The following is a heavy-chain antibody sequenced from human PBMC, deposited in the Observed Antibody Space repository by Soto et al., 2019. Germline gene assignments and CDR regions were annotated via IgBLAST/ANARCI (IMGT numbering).Heavy chain of an antibody. J-gene: IGHJ4*02. V-gene: IGHV3-23*01. Sequence: GGSLRLSCAASGFTFSSYAMSWVRQAPGKGLEWVSAISGSGGSTYYADSVKGRFTISRDNSKNTLYLQMNSLRAEDTAVYYCAKDPFRPYFEWLSPFDYWGQGTLVTVSS. D-gene: IGHD3-9*01. CDR3: AKDPFRPYFEWLSPFDY. CDR2: ISGSGGST. CDR1: GFTFSSYA.